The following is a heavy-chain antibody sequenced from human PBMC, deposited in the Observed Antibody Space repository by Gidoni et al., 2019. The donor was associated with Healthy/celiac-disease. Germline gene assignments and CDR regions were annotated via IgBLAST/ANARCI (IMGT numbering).Heavy chain of an antibody. V-gene: IGHV3-30*04. CDR1: GFTFSSYA. CDR3: ARALVATYYYGMDV. CDR2: ISYDGSNK. J-gene: IGHJ6*02. D-gene: IGHD5-12*01. Sequence: QVQLVESGGGVVQPGRSLRLSCAASGFTFSSYAMHWVRQAPGKGLEWVAVISYDGSNKYYADSVKGRFTISRDNSKNTLYLQMNSLRAEDTAVYYCARALVATYYYGMDVWGQGTTVTVSS.